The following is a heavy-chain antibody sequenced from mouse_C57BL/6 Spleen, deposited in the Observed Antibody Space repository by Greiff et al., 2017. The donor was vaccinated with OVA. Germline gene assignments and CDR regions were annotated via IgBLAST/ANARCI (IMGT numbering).Heavy chain of an antibody. CDR1: GFTFSSYT. V-gene: IGHV5-9*01. J-gene: IGHJ4*01. CDR3: ARQVSLSSSPYAMDY. D-gene: IGHD1-1*01. CDR2: ISGGGGNT. Sequence: EVKLVESGGGLVKPGGSLKLSCAASGFTFSSYTMSWVRQTPEKRLAWVATISGGGGNTYYPDSVKGRFTISRDNAKNTRYLQVSSLRSEDTALYYCARQVSLSSSPYAMDYWGQGTSVTVSS.